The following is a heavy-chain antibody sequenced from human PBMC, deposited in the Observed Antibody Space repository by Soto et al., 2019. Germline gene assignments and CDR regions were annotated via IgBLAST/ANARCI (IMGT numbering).Heavy chain of an antibody. CDR1: GFTFSSYA. CDR3: AGARDNGDYLSYGMDV. CDR2: ISCGGITN. V-gene: IGHV3-30-3*01. J-gene: IGHJ6*02. D-gene: IGHD4-17*01. Sequence: PAGSLRLSCAASGFTFSSYALHWVRQAPGKGLEWVAVISCGGITNYYADSVKGRFTISRDNYKNTLDLQMNSLRAEDTAVYSCAGARDNGDYLSYGMDVWGQGTTVTVSS.